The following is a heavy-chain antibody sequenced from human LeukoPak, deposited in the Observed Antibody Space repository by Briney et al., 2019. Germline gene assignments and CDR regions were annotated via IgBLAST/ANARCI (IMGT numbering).Heavy chain of an antibody. CDR2: ISSSSSYI. CDR3: AKDTRAIVGSAHDAFDI. J-gene: IGHJ3*02. Sequence: GGSLRLSCAASGFTFSSYSMNWVRQAPGKGLEWVSSISSSSSYIYYADSVKGGFTISRDNAKNSLNLQMNRLRAEDTALYYFAKDTRAIVGSAHDAFDIWGQGTMVTVSS. V-gene: IGHV3-21*04. CDR1: GFTFSSYS. D-gene: IGHD1-26*01.